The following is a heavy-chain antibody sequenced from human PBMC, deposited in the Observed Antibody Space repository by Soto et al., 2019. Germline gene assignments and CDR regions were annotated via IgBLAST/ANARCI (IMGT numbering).Heavy chain of an antibody. CDR3: AKDWAAGTFDP. Sequence: EVQLLESGGGLVQPGGSLRLSCAASGFTFSSYAMSWVRQAPGKGLEWVPASSGTGGCTYYADSVKGRFTISRDNSKNTLYLQMNSLRAEDTAVYYCAKDWAAGTFDPWGQGTLVTVSS. CDR2: SSGTGGCT. J-gene: IGHJ5*02. V-gene: IGHV3-23*01. CDR1: GFTFSSYA. D-gene: IGHD6-13*01.